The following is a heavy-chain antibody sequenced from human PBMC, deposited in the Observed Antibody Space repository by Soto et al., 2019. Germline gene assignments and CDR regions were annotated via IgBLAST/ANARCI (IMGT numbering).Heavy chain of an antibody. J-gene: IGHJ4*02. D-gene: IGHD4-17*01. CDR2: INHSGST. Sequence: SETLSLTCAVYGGSFSGYYLSWIRQPPGKGLEWIGEINHSGSTNYNPSLKSRVTISVDTSKNQFSLKLSSVTAADTAVYYCSRGRRTAVTIDYWGQGTLVTVSS. CDR3: SRGRRTAVTIDY. V-gene: IGHV4-34*01. CDR1: GGSFSGYY.